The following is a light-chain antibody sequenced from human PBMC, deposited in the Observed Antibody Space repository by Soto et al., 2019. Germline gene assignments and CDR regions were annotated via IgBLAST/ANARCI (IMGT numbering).Light chain of an antibody. J-gene: IGKJ5*01. V-gene: IGKV3-11*01. Sequence: EIVLTQSPATLSLSPGERATLSCRASQSVSSYLAWYQQKPGQAPRLLIYNASNRTTGIPARFSGSGSGTDFTLTIRSLEPEDFAVYYCQQRGDWPPITFGQGTRLEIK. CDR1: QSVSSY. CDR3: QQRGDWPPIT. CDR2: NAS.